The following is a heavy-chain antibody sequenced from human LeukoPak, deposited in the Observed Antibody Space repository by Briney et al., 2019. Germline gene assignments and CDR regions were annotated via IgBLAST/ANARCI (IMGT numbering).Heavy chain of an antibody. V-gene: IGHV4-39*01. J-gene: IGHJ6*02. D-gene: IGHD6-19*01. Sequence: SETLSLTCTVSGGSISSSSYYWGWIRQPPGKGLEWTGSIYYSGSTYYNPSLKSRVTISVDTSKNQFSLKLSSVTAADTAVYYCARRSVADYYYYYGMDVWGQGTTVTVSS. CDR1: GGSISSSSYY. CDR2: IYYSGST. CDR3: ARRSVADYYYYYGMDV.